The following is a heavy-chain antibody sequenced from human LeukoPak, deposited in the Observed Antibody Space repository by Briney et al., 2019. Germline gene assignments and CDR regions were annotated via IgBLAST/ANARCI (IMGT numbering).Heavy chain of an antibody. D-gene: IGHD6-13*01. V-gene: IGHV3-33*01. Sequence: PGGSLRLSCAASGFTFSSYGMHWVRQAPGKGLEWVAVIWYDGSNKYYADSVKGRFTISRDNSKNTLYLQMNSLRAEDTAVYYCAREKSRQQPVGDAFDIWGQGTMVTVSS. CDR1: GFTFSSYG. CDR2: IWYDGSNK. J-gene: IGHJ3*02. CDR3: AREKSRQQPVGDAFDI.